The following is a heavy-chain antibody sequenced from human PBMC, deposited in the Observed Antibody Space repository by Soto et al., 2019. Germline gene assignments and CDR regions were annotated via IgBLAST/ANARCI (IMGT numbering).Heavy chain of an antibody. V-gene: IGHV3-33*01. D-gene: IGHD4-4*01. CDR3: AREPYSNYVMDV. J-gene: IGHJ6*02. CDR1: GFIFSSYG. Sequence: QVQLVESGGGVVLPGGSLRLSCVASGFIFSSYGMYWVRQAPGKGLEWVGVIWYDGSNKYYGDSVKGRFTISRDNSKNTLYLQMSSLRAEDTAVYYCAREPYSNYVMDVWGQGTTVTVSS. CDR2: IWYDGSNK.